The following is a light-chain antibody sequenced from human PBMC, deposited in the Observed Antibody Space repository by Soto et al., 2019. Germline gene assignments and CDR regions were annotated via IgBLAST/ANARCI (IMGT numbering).Light chain of an antibody. V-gene: IGLV3-1*01. CDR3: QAWDSSTDVV. CDR1: KLGDKY. Sequence: SSELTQPPSVSVSAGQTASITCSGDKLGDKYTCWYQQKPGQSPVLVIYQHSQRPSGIPERFSGSNSGNTATLTISGTQAMDEADYYCQAWDSSTDVVFGGGTKVTVL. CDR2: QHS. J-gene: IGLJ2*01.